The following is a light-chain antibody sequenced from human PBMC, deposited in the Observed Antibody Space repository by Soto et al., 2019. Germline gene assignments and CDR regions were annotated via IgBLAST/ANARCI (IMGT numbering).Light chain of an antibody. V-gene: IGKV1-8*01. CDR3: QQYYSYLRT. CDR2: AAS. J-gene: IGKJ1*01. CDR1: QGISSY. Sequence: AIRMTQSPSSLSASTGDRVTITCRASQGISSYLAWYQQKPGKAPKLLIYAASTLQSGVPSRFSGSGSGTDFTLTISCLQSEDFATYYCQQYYSYLRTFGQGTMVDIK.